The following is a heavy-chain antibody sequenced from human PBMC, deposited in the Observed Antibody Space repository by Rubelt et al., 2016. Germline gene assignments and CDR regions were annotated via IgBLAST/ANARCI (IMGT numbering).Heavy chain of an antibody. J-gene: IGHJ4*02. CDR2: IYYSGST. D-gene: IGHD2-15*01. V-gene: IGHV4-59*01. Sequence: QVQLQESGPGLVKPSETLSLTCTVSGGSISSYYWSWIRQPPGKGLEWIGYIYYSGSTNYNPSLKGRVTISVATSKNQFSLKLSFVTAADTAVYYCARVVVGYCSGGSCYPIDYWGQGTLVTVYS. CDR1: GGSISSYY. CDR3: ARVVVGYCSGGSCYPIDY.